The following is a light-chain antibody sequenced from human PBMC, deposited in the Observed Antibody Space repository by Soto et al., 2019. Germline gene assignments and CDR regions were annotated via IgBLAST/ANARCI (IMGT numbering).Light chain of an antibody. J-gene: IGLJ1*01. CDR3: SSYAGSNPYV. Sequence: QSVLTQPPSAAGSPGQSVTISCTGTSNDVGIYNSVSWYQQHPGKAPKLMIYEVTKRPSGVPDRFSGSKSGNTASLTVSELQAEDEADYYCSSYAGSNPYVFGTGTKVTVL. CDR1: SNDVGIYNS. V-gene: IGLV2-8*01. CDR2: EVT.